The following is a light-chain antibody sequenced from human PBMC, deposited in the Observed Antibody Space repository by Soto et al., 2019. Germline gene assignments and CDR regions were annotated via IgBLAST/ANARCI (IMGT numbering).Light chain of an antibody. CDR2: DAS. J-gene: IGKJ4*01. V-gene: IGKV1-33*01. CDR3: QQYDNLPLT. Sequence: DIQMTQSPSSLSASVGDRITITGQASQDISKYLNWYQHKPGKAPKLLIYDASNFETGVPSRFSGSGSGTEFTFTISSLQPEDIATYYCQQYDNLPLTFGGGTKVDIK. CDR1: QDISKY.